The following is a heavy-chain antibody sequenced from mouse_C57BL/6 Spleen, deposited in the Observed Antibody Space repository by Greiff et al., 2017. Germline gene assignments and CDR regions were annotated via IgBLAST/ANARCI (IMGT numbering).Heavy chain of an antibody. V-gene: IGHV5-4*01. CDR2: ISDGGSYT. D-gene: IGHD6-1*01. Sequence: EVKLVESGGGLVKPGGSLKLSCAASGFTFSSYAMSWVRQTPEQRLEWVATISDGGSYTYYPDNVKGRFTISRDNAKNNLYLQMSHLKSEDTAMYYCARDGASYYFDYWGQGTTLTVSS. J-gene: IGHJ2*01. CDR1: GFTFSSYA. CDR3: ARDGASYYFDY.